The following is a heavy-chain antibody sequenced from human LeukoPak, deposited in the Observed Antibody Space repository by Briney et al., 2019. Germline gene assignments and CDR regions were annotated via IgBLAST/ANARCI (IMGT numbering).Heavy chain of an antibody. V-gene: IGHV4-4*07. CDR2: IYTSGST. D-gene: IGHD1-26*01. Sequence: SETLSLTCTVSGGSISSYYWSWIRQPAGKGLEWIGRIYTSGSTNYNHSLKSRVTMSVDTSKNQFSLKLSSVTAADTAVYYCARSKRSPHYYGMDVWGQGTTVTVSS. CDR1: GGSISSYY. CDR3: ARSKRSPHYYGMDV. J-gene: IGHJ6*02.